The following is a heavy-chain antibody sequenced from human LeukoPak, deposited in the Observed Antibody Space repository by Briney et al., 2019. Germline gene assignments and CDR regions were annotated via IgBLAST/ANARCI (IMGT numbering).Heavy chain of an antibody. CDR2: IYYSGST. V-gene: IGHV4-59*08. J-gene: IGHJ3*02. CDR1: GGSISSYY. Sequence: ASETLSLTRTVSGGSISSYYWSWIRQPPGKGLEWIGYIYYSGSTNYNPSLKSRVTISVDTSKNQFSLKLSSVTAADTAVYYCARHDAFDIWGQGTMVTVSS. CDR3: ARHDAFDI.